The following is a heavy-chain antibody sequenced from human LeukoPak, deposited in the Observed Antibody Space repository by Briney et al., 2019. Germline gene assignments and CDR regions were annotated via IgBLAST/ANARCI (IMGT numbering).Heavy chain of an antibody. CDR3: ARWDDSAWAFDY. V-gene: IGHV4-34*01. D-gene: IGHD6-19*01. CDR2: INHSGST. Sequence: PSETLSLTCAVYGGSFSGYYWSWIRQPPGKGLERIGEINHSGSTNYNPSLKSRVTISVDTSKNQFSLKLSSVTAADTAVYYCARWDDSAWAFDYWGQGTLVTVSS. J-gene: IGHJ4*02. CDR1: GGSFSGYY.